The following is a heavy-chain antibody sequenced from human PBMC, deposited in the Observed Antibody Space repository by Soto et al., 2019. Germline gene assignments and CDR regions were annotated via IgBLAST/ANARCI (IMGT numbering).Heavy chain of an antibody. CDR1: GGSIISSGDY. V-gene: IGHV4-39*01. J-gene: IGHJ4*02. CDR3: ARGHGGITVFGAPGHFDY. D-gene: IGHD3-3*01. Sequence: TLEILSLTCTVSGGSIISSGDYWGWIRQPPGKGLEWIGSISDSGSTYYNPSLKSRITISVDTSKNQFSLKLNSVSASDTAVFYCARGHGGITVFGAPGHFDYWGQGTPVTVSS. CDR2: ISDSGST.